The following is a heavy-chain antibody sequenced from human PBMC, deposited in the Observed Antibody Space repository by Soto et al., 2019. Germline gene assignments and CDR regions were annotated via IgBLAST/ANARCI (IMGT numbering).Heavy chain of an antibody. CDR1: GFTFSSYW. CDR3: ARDGGRNYDILTGYYREYYYYYMDV. CDR2: IKQDGSEK. V-gene: IGHV3-7*01. Sequence: GGSLRLSCAASGFTFSSYWMSWVRQAPGKGLEWVANIKQDGSEKYYVDSVKGRFTISRDNAKNSLYLQMNSLRAEDTAVYYCARDGGRNYDILTGYYREYYYYYMDVWGKGTTVTVSS. J-gene: IGHJ6*03. D-gene: IGHD3-9*01.